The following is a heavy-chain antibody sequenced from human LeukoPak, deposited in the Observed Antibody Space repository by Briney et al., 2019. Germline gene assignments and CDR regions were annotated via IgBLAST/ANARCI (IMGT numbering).Heavy chain of an antibody. D-gene: IGHD6-19*01. J-gene: IGHJ4*02. V-gene: IGHV3-23*01. CDR2: ISGSGSST. CDR3: AKSPQWLAPEFVDY. Sequence: GGPLRLSCAASGFTFSSYAMSWVRQAPGKGLEWVSAISGSGSSTYYADSVKGRFTISRDNSKNTLYLQMNSLRAEDTAVYYCAKSPQWLAPEFVDYWGQGTLVTVSS. CDR1: GFTFSSYA.